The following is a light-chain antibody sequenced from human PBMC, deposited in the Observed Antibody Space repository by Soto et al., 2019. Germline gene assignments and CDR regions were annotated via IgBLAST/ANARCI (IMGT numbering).Light chain of an antibody. CDR1: SSDVGAYHY. CDR3: CSYTNSAYV. J-gene: IGLJ1*01. CDR2: DVS. Sequence: QPVLNQPRSVTGSPGQSGTISCTGTSSDVGAYHYVSWYQQHPAKAPNLMIYDVSKRPSGVPDRFSGSKSGNTASLTISGLQAEDEGDYYCCSYTNSAYVFGTGTKVTVL. V-gene: IGLV2-11*01.